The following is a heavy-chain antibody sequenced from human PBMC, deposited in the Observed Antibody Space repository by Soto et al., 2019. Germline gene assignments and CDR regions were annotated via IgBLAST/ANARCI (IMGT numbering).Heavy chain of an antibody. CDR2: ISSDGSSN. Sequence: PGGSVRLSRAASGFTFSSYGMYCLRQAPGKGLEGVAGISSDGSSNYYADCVNGRLTISIDNPENTLYLQINSLRAEDTAVFYCAKGSIVGATKDWLDPWGQGTLVPVSS. D-gene: IGHD1-26*01. CDR1: GFTFSSYG. J-gene: IGHJ5*02. CDR3: AKGSIVGATKDWLDP. V-gene: IGHV3-30*18.